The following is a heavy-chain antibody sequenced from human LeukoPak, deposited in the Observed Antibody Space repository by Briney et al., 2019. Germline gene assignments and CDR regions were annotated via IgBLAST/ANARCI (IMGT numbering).Heavy chain of an antibody. CDR1: GGSFSGYY. J-gene: IGHJ4*02. CDR2: INHSGST. V-gene: IGHV4-34*01. D-gene: IGHD6-6*01. CDR3: ASGRKKRPDFDY. Sequence: PSETLSLTCAVYGGSFSGYYWSWIRQPPGKGLEWIGEINHSGSTNYNPSLKSRVTISVDTSKNQFSLKLSSVTAADTAVYYCASGRKKRPDFDYWGQGTLVTVSS.